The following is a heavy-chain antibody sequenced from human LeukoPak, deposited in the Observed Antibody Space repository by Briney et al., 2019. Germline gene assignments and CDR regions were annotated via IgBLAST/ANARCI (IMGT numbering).Heavy chain of an antibody. Sequence: SETLSLTCTVSGGSISSSSYYWGWIRQPPGKGLEWIGEINHSGNTNYNPSLKSRVTISVDTSKNQFSLKLRSVTAADTAVYYCARGRGYNSFDYWGQGTLVTVSS. CDR2: INHSGNT. CDR3: ARGRGYNSFDY. CDR1: GGSISSSSYY. J-gene: IGHJ4*02. D-gene: IGHD5-24*01. V-gene: IGHV4-39*07.